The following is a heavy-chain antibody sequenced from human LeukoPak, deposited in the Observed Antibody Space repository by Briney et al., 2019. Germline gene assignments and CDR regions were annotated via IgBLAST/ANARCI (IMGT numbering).Heavy chain of an antibody. CDR1: GFTFSSYA. CDR3: AKDPGNYYGSGSYYPFWDYFDY. CDR2: IGGSGSTT. D-gene: IGHD3-10*01. J-gene: IGHJ4*02. V-gene: IGHV3-23*01. Sequence: PGGSLRLSCAASGFTFSSYAMSWVRQAPGKGLEWVSAIGGSGSTTYYADSVKGRFTISRDNSKNTLYLQMNSLRAEDTAVYYCAKDPGNYYGSGSYYPFWDYFDYWGQGTLVTVSS.